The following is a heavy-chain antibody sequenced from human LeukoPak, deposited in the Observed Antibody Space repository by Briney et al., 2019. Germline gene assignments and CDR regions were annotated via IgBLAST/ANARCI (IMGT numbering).Heavy chain of an antibody. J-gene: IGHJ5*02. CDR1: GDSVSSRSAA. CDR2: TYYRSKWYS. Sequence: SQTLSLACAISGDSVSSRSAAWNWIRQSPSRGLEWLGRTYYRSKWYSDYAVSVKSRITINPDTSKNQFSLQLNSVTPEDTAVYYCARDSDYYASGTYYRVGFDPWGQGTLVTVSS. V-gene: IGHV6-1*01. CDR3: ARDSDYYASGTYYRVGFDP. D-gene: IGHD3-10*01.